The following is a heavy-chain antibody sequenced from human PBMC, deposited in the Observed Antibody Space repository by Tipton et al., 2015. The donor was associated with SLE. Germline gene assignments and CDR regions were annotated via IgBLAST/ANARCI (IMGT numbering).Heavy chain of an antibody. CDR1: GFSISSGYY. J-gene: IGHJ4*02. Sequence: TLSLTCAVSGFSISSGYYWGWIRQPPGKGLEWIGSIYHSGSTYYNPSLKSRVTISIDTSKNQFSLKLSSVTAADTALYYCAAHLWLHYFDYWGQGTLVSVSS. CDR3: AAHLWLHYFDY. V-gene: IGHV4-38-2*01. CDR2: IYHSGST. D-gene: IGHD5-18*01.